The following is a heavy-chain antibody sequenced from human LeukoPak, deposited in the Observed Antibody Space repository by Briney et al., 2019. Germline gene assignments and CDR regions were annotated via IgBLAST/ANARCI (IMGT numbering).Heavy chain of an antibody. V-gene: IGHV4-59*11. D-gene: IGHD4-17*01. J-gene: IGHJ3*02. Sequence: SETPSLTCAVSGDSFSSHYWSWIRQSPGTGLEWIGYISHIGRTNYNPSLKSRVTISIDTSKNQFSLKLRSVTAADTAVYYCARDQVTVTKGFDIWGQGTMVSVSS. CDR3: ARDQVTVTKGFDI. CDR2: ISHIGRT. CDR1: GDSFSSHY.